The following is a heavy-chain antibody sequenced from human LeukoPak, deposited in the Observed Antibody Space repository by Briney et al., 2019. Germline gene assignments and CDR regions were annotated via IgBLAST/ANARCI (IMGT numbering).Heavy chain of an antibody. CDR3: TAVAGTGYFQH. D-gene: IGHD6-19*01. Sequence: GGSLRLSCAASGFTFSSYWMSWIRQAPGKGLEWVANIKQDGSEKYYVDSVKGRFTISRDNAKNSLYLQMNSLRAEDTAVYYCTAVAGTGYFQHWGQGTLVTVSS. CDR2: IKQDGSEK. CDR1: GFTFSSYW. V-gene: IGHV3-7*01. J-gene: IGHJ1*01.